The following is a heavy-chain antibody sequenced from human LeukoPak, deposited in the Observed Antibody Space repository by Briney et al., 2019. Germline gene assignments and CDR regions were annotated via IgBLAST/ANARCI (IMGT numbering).Heavy chain of an antibody. Sequence: SETLSLTCTVSGGSISSGGYYWSWIRQPPGKGLEWIGYIYHSGSTYYNPSLKSRVTISVDRSKNQFSLKLSSVTAADTAVYYCARVPTTVVTRAGDYMDVWGKGTTVTVSS. J-gene: IGHJ6*03. V-gene: IGHV4-30-2*01. CDR2: IYHSGST. D-gene: IGHD4-23*01. CDR1: GGSISSGGYY. CDR3: ARVPTTVVTRAGDYMDV.